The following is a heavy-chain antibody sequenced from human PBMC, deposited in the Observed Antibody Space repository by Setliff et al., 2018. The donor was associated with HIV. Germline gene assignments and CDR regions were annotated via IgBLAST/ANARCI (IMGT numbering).Heavy chain of an antibody. CDR3: ATDTSISWFYH. CDR1: GGSLSDYY. J-gene: IGHJ5*01. Sequence: NPSETLSLTCAVYGGSLSDYYWSWIRQPPGKGLEWLGEIHSSGSTKYNPSLKSRVTISVDTSNNQFSQRMNSVTAADTAVYYCATDTSISWFYHWGQGTLVTVSS. CDR2: IHSSGST. V-gene: IGHV4-34*01. D-gene: IGHD1-1*01.